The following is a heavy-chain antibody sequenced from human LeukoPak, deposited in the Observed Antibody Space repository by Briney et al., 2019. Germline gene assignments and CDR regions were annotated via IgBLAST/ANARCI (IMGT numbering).Heavy chain of an antibody. D-gene: IGHD1-20*01. Sequence: PGGSLRLSCAASGFTFSSYSMNWVRQAPGNGLDWVSSISSSSSYIYYADSVKGRFTISRDNAKNSLYLQMNSLRAEDTAVYYCARDPLYPTFNWNDVGYYFDYWGQGTLVTVSS. CDR3: ARDPLYPTFNWNDVGYYFDY. CDR2: ISSSSSYI. J-gene: IGHJ4*02. CDR1: GFTFSSYS. V-gene: IGHV3-21*01.